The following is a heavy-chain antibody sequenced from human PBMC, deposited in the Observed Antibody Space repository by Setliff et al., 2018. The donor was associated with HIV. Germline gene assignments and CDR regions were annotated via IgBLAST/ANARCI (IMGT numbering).Heavy chain of an antibody. V-gene: IGHV4-4*08. J-gene: IGHJ3*01. CDR2: IYSGGST. D-gene: IGHD3-10*01. CDR3: ARVRSYGSAYDAFDV. CDR1: GGSIGGYY. Sequence: SETLSLTCTVSGGSIGGYYWSWIRQPPGTGLEWLGCIYSGGSTNYNPSLESRVTISLDTSKNQFSLRLTSVTAADAAVYYCARVRSYGSAYDAFDVWGPGTMVTVS.